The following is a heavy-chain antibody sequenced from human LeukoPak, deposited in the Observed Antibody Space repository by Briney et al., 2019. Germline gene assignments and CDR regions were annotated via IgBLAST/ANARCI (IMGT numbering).Heavy chain of an antibody. CDR1: GYTFTVYY. D-gene: IGHD2-15*01. J-gene: IGHJ6*02. Sequence: ASVKVSCTASGYTFTVYYMHSVRQAPGQGLEWMGWINPNSGGTNYAQKFQGRVTITRDTSISTAYMELSRLRSDDTAVYYCARGRWYCSGGSCYYYYYGMDVWGQGTTVTVSS. CDR2: INPNSGGT. V-gene: IGHV1-2*02. CDR3: ARGRWYCSGGSCYYYYYGMDV.